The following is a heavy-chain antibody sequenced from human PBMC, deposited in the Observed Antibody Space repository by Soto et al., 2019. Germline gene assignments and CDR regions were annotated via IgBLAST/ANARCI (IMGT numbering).Heavy chain of an antibody. D-gene: IGHD2-15*01. CDR2: ISGSGGST. CDR1: GFTFSSYA. CDR3: AKCRVPTTRIYYFDY. V-gene: IGHV3-23*01. J-gene: IGHJ4*02. Sequence: GGSLRLSCAASGFTFSSYAMSWVRQAPGKGLEWVSAISGSGGSTYYADSVKGRFTISRDNSKNTLYLQMNSLRAEDTAVYYCAKCRVPTTRIYYFDYWGQGTLVTVSS.